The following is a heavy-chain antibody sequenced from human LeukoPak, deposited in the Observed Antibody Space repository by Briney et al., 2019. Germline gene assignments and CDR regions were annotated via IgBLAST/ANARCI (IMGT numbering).Heavy chain of an antibody. CDR3: ARYGTTMVIDY. V-gene: IGHV4-39*01. CDR1: GGSISSRSYF. J-gene: IGHJ4*02. Sequence: SETLSLTCTVSGGSISSRSYFWGWIRQPPGKGLEWIATIYYHGTAYYNPSLKSRVSTSVDTSKNQFFLKLSAVTAAETAVYYCARYGTTMVIDYWGQGTLVTVSS. D-gene: IGHD5-18*01. CDR2: IYYHGTA.